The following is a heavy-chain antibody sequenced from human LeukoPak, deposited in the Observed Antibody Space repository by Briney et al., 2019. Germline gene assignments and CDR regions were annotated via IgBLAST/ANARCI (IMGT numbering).Heavy chain of an antibody. D-gene: IGHD3-10*01. CDR3: ARGGGWFGELLFNVGTTSRMDV. Sequence: ASVKVSCKASGYTFTGYYMHWVRQAPGQGLEWMGWINPNSGGTNYAQKFQGRVTMTRDTSISRAYMELSRLGFGDTDVYYWARGGGWFGELLFNVGTTSRMDVWGKGTTVTISS. V-gene: IGHV1-2*02. J-gene: IGHJ6*04. CDR1: GYTFTGYY. CDR2: INPNSGGT.